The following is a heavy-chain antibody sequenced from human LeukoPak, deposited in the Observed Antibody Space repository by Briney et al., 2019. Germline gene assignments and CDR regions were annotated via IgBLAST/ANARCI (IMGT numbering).Heavy chain of an antibody. J-gene: IGHJ4*02. CDR3: ARSPYGDHSYYFDY. CDR1: GGSFSGYY. Sequence: LETLSLTCAVYGGSFSGYYWSWIRQPPGKGLEWIGEINHSGSTNYNPSLKSRVTISVDTSKNQFSLKLSSVTAADTAVYYCARSPYGDHSYYFDYWGQGTLVTVSS. CDR2: INHSGST. D-gene: IGHD4-17*01. V-gene: IGHV4-34*01.